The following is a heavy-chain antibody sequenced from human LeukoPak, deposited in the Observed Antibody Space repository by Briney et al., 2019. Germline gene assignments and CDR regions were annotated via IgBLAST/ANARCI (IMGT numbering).Heavy chain of an antibody. D-gene: IGHD6-6*01. V-gene: IGHV4-30-4*08. CDR1: SGCISSGDYY. CDR2: MYYSGST. CDR3: AREMYSSSTNWFDP. J-gene: IGHJ5*02. Sequence: SETLSLTCTVSSGCISSGDYYWRWIRQPPGKGLEWTGYMYYSGSTSYNTSLKSRVTISVGRSKYQFSLKLSSVTAADTAVYYCAREMYSSSTNWFDPWGQGTLVTVSS.